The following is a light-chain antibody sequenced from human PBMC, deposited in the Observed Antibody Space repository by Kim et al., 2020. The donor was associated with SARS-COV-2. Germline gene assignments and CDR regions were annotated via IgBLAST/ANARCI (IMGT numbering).Light chain of an antibody. CDR3: LLYFGDGWL. J-gene: IGLJ3*02. CDR2: STG. V-gene: IGLV7-43*01. CDR1: PGAVTHDHF. Sequence: PGGTVPLTSGSSPGAVTHDHFSNWFQQKPGQVPRSLIWSTGHKHSWTPARFSGSLLGGKAALTLSSVQPEDEADYYCLLYFGDGWLFGGGTQLTVL.